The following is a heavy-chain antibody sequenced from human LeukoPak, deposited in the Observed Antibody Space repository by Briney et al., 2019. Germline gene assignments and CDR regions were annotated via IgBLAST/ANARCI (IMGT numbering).Heavy chain of an antibody. J-gene: IGHJ6*02. V-gene: IGHV3-23*01. CDR1: GFTFGSYA. CDR3: AKAYYYGSGSERYGMDV. D-gene: IGHD3-10*01. CDR2: ISSSGGST. Sequence: GGSLRLSCAASGFTFGSYAMTWVRQAPGKGLEWVSAISSSGGSTYYADSVKSRFTISRDNSKNTLYLQMNSLRAEDTALYYCAKAYYYGSGSERYGMDVWGQGTTVTVSS.